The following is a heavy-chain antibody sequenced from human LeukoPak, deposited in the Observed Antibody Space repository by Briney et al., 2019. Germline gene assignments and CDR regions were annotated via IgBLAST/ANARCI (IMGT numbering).Heavy chain of an antibody. Sequence: SETLSLTCTVSGGSISSTTYYWGWIRQPPGKGLEWIGSIYYSGSTYYNPSLKSRVTISVDTSKNQFSLKLSSVTAADTAVYYCASRRHDYGDYHFDYWGQGTLVTVSS. CDR1: GGSISSTTYY. J-gene: IGHJ4*02. D-gene: IGHD4-17*01. V-gene: IGHV4-39*07. CDR2: IYYSGST. CDR3: ASRRHDYGDYHFDY.